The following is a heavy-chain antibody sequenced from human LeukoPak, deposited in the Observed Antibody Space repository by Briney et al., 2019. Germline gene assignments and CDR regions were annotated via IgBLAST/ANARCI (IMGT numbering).Heavy chain of an antibody. CDR3: AKHRPSGYYDLDY. V-gene: IGHV3-23*01. CDR2: IGNSDIST. J-gene: IGHJ4*02. CDR1: GFTFSSHA. Sequence: GGSLRLSCAASGFTFSSHAMGWVRQAPGKGLEWVSGIGNSDISTDYADSVKGRFTISRDNSKNTLYLQMNSLRAEDTAVYYCAKHRPSGYYDLDYWGQGTLVTVSS. D-gene: IGHD3-22*01.